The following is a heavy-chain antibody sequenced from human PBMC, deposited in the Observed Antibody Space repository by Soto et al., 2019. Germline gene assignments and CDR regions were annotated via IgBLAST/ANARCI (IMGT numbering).Heavy chain of an antibody. V-gene: IGHV1-18*01. Sequence: GASVKVSCKASCYTFTSYGISWGRQAPGQGLEWMGWISAYNGNTNYAQKLQGRVTMTTDTSTSTAYMELRSLRSDDTAVYYCARDVLDGSGSYYFDYWGQGTLVTVSS. CDR2: ISAYNGNT. J-gene: IGHJ4*02. D-gene: IGHD3-10*01. CDR3: ARDVLDGSGSYYFDY. CDR1: CYTFTSYG.